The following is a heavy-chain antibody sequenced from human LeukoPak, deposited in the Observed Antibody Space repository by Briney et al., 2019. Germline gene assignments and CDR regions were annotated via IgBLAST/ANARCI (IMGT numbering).Heavy chain of an antibody. D-gene: IGHD6-19*01. Sequence: PGGSLRLPCAASGFTFSSYGMHWVRQAPGKGLEWVAVVWDDGSSQNYADSVKGRFTISRDNSKNMLYLQMNSLRAEDTAVYYCAKDQWNPDYWGQGTLVSVSS. CDR1: GFTFSSYG. V-gene: IGHV3-33*06. J-gene: IGHJ4*02. CDR2: VWDDGSSQ. CDR3: AKDQWNPDY.